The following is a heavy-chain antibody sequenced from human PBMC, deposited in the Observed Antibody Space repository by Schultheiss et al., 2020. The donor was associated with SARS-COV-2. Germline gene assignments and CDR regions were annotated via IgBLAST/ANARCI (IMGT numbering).Heavy chain of an antibody. D-gene: IGHD2-15*01. V-gene: IGHV3-7*03. J-gene: IGHJ1*01. Sequence: GESLKISCAASGFTFSSYWMSWVRQAPGKGLEWVANIKQDGSEKYYVDSVKGRFTISRDNAKNSLYLQMNSLRAEDTAVYYCARVCSGGSCYLAVQHWGQGTLVTVSS. CDR1: GFTFSSYW. CDR2: IKQDGSEK. CDR3: ARVCSGGSCYLAVQH.